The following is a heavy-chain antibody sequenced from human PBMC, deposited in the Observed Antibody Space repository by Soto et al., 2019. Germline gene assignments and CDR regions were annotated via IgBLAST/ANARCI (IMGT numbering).Heavy chain of an antibody. V-gene: IGHV1-69*06. J-gene: IGHJ4*02. CDR1: GGTFSSYA. CDR2: IIPIFGTA. CDR3: ASVYYDDSSGDYYPYFDY. Sequence: SVKVSCKASGGTFSSYAISWVRQVPGQGLEWMGGIIPIFGTANYAQKFQGRVTITADKSTSTAYMELSSLRSEDTAVYYCASVYYDDSSGDYYPYFDYWGQGTLVTVSS. D-gene: IGHD3-22*01.